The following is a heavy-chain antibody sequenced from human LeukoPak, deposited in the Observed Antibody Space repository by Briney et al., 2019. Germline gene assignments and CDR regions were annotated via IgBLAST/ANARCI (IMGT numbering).Heavy chain of an antibody. D-gene: IGHD6-19*01. V-gene: IGHV3-15*01. CDR1: GITFSNAW. CDR2: IYRSTNGDTT. CDR3: TTYSGGSCPF. J-gene: IGHJ4*02. Sequence: GGSLRLSCAASGITFSNAWMTWVRQAPGKGLEWFGRIYRSTNGDTTDYGAPVKGTFTMSRDDSKNTLYLQMNSLKTEDTAVYYCTTYSGGSCPFWGQGTLVTVSS.